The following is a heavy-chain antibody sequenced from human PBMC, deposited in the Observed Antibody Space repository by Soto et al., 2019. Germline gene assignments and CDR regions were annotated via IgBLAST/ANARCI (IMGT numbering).Heavy chain of an antibody. Sequence: LRLSCAASGFTFSSYGMHWVRQAPGKGLEWVAVIWYDGSNKYYADSVKGRFTISRDNSKNTLYLQMNSLRAEDTAVYYCARGRGYSYGYSPALFDYWGQGTLVTVSS. D-gene: IGHD5-18*01. V-gene: IGHV3-33*01. CDR2: IWYDGSNK. J-gene: IGHJ4*02. CDR3: ARGRGYSYGYSPALFDY. CDR1: GFTFSSYG.